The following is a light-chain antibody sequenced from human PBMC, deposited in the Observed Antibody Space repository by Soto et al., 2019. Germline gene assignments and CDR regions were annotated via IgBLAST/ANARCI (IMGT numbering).Light chain of an antibody. Sequence: QSVLTQPASVSGSPGQSITISCTGTSSDVGGYNYVSWYQQHPGKAPKLMIYEVSNRPLGVSNRFSGSKSGNPASLTISGLQAEDEADYYCTSYTSSSTLDVFGTGTKVTVL. V-gene: IGLV2-14*01. CDR2: EVS. J-gene: IGLJ1*01. CDR1: SSDVGGYNY. CDR3: TSYTSSSTLDV.